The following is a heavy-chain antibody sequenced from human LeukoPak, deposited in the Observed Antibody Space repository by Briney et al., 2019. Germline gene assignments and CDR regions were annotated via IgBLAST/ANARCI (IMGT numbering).Heavy chain of an antibody. CDR3: ARDYFPVAGTDY. CDR2: INPNSGGT. Sequence: GASVKVSCKASGYTFAGYYMHWVRQAPGQGLEWMGWINPNSGGTNYAQKFQGRVTMTRDTSISTAYMELSRLRSDDTAVYYCARDYFPVAGTDYWGQGTLVTVSS. CDR1: GYTFAGYY. D-gene: IGHD6-19*01. V-gene: IGHV1-2*02. J-gene: IGHJ4*02.